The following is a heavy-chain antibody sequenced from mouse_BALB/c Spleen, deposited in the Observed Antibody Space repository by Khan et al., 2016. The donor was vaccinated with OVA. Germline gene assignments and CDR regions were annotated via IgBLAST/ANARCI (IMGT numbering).Heavy chain of an antibody. CDR2: INTYTGEP. D-gene: IGHD1-1*02. CDR1: GYTFTNYG. CDR3: PSGGYWYFDV. J-gene: IGHJ1*01. Sequence: QIQLVQSGPELKKPGETVKISCKASGYTFTNYGMNWVKQTPGKGLKWMGWINTYTGEPTYADDFKGRFAYSLDTSASTAYLQINNLKNEDTATCVCPSGGYWYFDVWGAGTTVTVSS. V-gene: IGHV9-3-1*01.